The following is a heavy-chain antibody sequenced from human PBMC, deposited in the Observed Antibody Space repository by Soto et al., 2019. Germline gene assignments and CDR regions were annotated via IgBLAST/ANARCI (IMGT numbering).Heavy chain of an antibody. J-gene: IGHJ6*03. CDR3: TREDIHCSGGSCYGKPMAF. CDR2: IYSGGST. CDR1: GFTVSSNY. Sequence: LRLSCAASGFTVSSNYMSWVRQAPGKGLEWVSVIYSGGSTYYADSVKGRFTISRDNSKNTLYLQMSTLRVEDTAVYYCTREDIHCSGGSCYGKPMAFWAKGTT. V-gene: IGHV3-66*01. D-gene: IGHD2-15*01.